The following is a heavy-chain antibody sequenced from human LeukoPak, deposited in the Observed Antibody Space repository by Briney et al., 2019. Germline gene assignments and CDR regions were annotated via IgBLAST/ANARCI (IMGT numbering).Heavy chain of an antibody. CDR1: GYTFTSYG. CDR2: ISAYNGNT. CDR3: ARDCSSTSCLDFDY. Sequence: GASVTVSCTASGYTFTSYGISWVRQAPGQGLEWMGWISAYNGNTNYAQKLQGRVTMTTDTSTSTAYMELRSLRSDDTAVYYCARDCSSTSCLDFDYWGQGTLVTVSS. V-gene: IGHV1-18*01. D-gene: IGHD2-2*01. J-gene: IGHJ4*02.